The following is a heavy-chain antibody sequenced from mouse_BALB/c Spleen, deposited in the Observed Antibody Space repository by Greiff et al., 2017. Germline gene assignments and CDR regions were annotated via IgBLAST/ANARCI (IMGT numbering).Heavy chain of an antibody. CDR2: IWGDGST. J-gene: IGHJ4*01. D-gene: IGHD1-1*01. CDR1: GFSLTGYG. Sequence: VQLVESGPGLVAPSQSLSITCTVSGFSLTGYGVNWVRQPPGKGLEWLGMIWGDGSTDYNSALKSRLSISKDNSKSQVFLKMNSLQTDDTARYYCAREDYYGSSYGGAMDYWGQGTSVTVSS. V-gene: IGHV2-6-7*01. CDR3: AREDYYGSSYGGAMDY.